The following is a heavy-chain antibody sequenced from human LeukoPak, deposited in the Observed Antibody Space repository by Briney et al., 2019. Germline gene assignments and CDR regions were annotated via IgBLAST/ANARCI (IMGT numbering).Heavy chain of an antibody. J-gene: IGHJ2*01. D-gene: IGHD6-19*01. Sequence: SETLSLTCTVSGGSVSSYYWSWIRQPPGKGLEWIGYIYNSERTKYNSSLESRVTISVDTSKNQFFLELSSVTAADTAVYYCARFHSGPSGWYVLWYFDLWGRGTLVTVSS. CDR3: ARFHSGPSGWYVLWYFDL. CDR2: IYNSERT. CDR1: GGSVSSYY. V-gene: IGHV4-4*09.